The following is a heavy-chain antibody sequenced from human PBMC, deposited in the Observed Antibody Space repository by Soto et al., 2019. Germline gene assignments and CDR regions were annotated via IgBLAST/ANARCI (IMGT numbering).Heavy chain of an antibody. Sequence: TWGSLRLSCAASGFTFSSYGMHWVRQAPGKGLEWVAVIWYDGSNKYYADSVKGRFTISRDNSKNTLYLQMNSLRAEDTAVYYCARDQYQLAINYYYYGMDVWGRGTTVHVS. J-gene: IGHJ6*02. V-gene: IGHV3-33*01. CDR3: ARDQYQLAINYYYYGMDV. CDR2: IWYDGSNK. D-gene: IGHD6-6*01. CDR1: GFTFSSYG.